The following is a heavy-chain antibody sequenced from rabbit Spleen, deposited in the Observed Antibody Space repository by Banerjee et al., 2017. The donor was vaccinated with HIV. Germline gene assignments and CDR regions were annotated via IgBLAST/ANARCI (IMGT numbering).Heavy chain of an antibody. CDR2: IYTGSGSA. D-gene: IGHD2-1*01. CDR1: GFSFSSSYW. J-gene: IGHJ4*01. CDR3: ARGPNNDGDGFNL. Sequence: QQQLEESGGDLVKPEGSLTLTCTASGFSFSSSYWICWVRQAPGKGLEWIGCIYTGSGSAYYASWAKGRFTISETSSTTVTLQLNSLTAADTATYFCARGPNNDGDGFNLWGPGTLVTV. V-gene: IGHV1S45*01.